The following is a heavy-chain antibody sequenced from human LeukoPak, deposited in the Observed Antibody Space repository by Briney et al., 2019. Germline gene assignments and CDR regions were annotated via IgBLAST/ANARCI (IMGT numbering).Heavy chain of an antibody. V-gene: IGHV3-20*04. CDR1: GFTFSSYA. Sequence: PGGSLRLACAASGFTFSSYAMSWVRQAPGKGLEWVSGINWNGGSTGYADSVKGRFTISRDNAKNSLYLQMNSLRAEDTALYYCARAYDYVWGSYRYTWFDPWGQGTLVTVSS. CDR2: INWNGGST. CDR3: ARAYDYVWGSYRYTWFDP. J-gene: IGHJ5*02. D-gene: IGHD3-16*02.